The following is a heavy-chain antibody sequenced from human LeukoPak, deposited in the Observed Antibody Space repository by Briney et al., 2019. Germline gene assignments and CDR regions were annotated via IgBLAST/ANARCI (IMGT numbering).Heavy chain of an antibody. D-gene: IGHD6-13*01. J-gene: IGHJ4*02. V-gene: IGHV3-66*01. CDR2: IYSGGST. CDR3: TKAAPGVHPFDC. Sequence: PGGSLRLSCAASGFTGSNNYRYWVRQAPGKGREWGSVIYSGGSTYDADSVEGGFTISRDNSKNTLYLQRNSLRAEEAAVYYCTKAAPGVHPFDCWGQGTLVTVSS. CDR1: GFTGSNNY.